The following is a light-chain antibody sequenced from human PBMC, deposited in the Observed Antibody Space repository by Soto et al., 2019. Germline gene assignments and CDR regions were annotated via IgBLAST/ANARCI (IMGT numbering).Light chain of an antibody. CDR1: QSVSNNY. CDR2: DAS. CDR3: QQRHMWPIT. Sequence: IVLTQSPGTLSLSPGERATLSCRASQSVSNNYLAWYQQKPGQAPRLLIYDASNRATGIPARFSGSGSGTDFTLTISSLEPEDSAVYYCQQRHMWPITFGQGTRLEIK. J-gene: IGKJ5*01. V-gene: IGKV3D-20*02.